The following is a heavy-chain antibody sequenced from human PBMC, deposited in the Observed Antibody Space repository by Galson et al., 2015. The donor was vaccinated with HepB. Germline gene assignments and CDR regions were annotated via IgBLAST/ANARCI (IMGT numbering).Heavy chain of an antibody. Sequence: LRLSCAASGFTFSSYAMSWVRQAPGKGLEWVSAISGSGGSTYYADSVKGRFTISRDNSKNTLYLQMNSLRAEDTAVYYCAKTGDYDPYYFDYWGQGTLVTVSS. V-gene: IGHV3-23*01. CDR1: GFTFSSYA. CDR3: AKTGDYDPYYFDY. J-gene: IGHJ4*02. CDR2: ISGSGGST. D-gene: IGHD3-16*01.